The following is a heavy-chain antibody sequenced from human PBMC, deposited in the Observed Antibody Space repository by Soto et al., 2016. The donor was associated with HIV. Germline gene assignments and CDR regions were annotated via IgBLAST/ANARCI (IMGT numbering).Heavy chain of an antibody. CDR2: ISGSGGST. V-gene: IGHV3-23*04. J-gene: IGHJ6*02. CDR1: GFTFSSYA. Sequence: EVQLVESGGGLVQPGGSLRLSCAASGFTFSSYAMSWVRQAPGKGLEWVSAISGSGGSTYYADSVKGRFTISRDNSKNTLYLQMNSLRAEDTAVYYCAKDSRPPSLLWFGELSGYYYGMDVWGQGTTVTVSS. D-gene: IGHD3-10*01. CDR3: AKDSRPPSLLWFGELSGYYYGMDV.